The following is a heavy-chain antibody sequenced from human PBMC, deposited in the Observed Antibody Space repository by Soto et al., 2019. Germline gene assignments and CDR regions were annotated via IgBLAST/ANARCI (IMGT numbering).Heavy chain of an antibody. Sequence: PSETLSLTCAVSGGSISSGGYSWSWIRQPPGKGLEWIGYIYHSGSTYYNPSLKSRVTISVDRSKNQFSLKLSSVTAADTAVYYCARAAAYGAFDIWGQGTMVTVSS. CDR1: GGSISSGGYS. V-gene: IGHV4-30-2*01. J-gene: IGHJ3*02. CDR2: IYHSGST. CDR3: ARAAAYGAFDI. D-gene: IGHD6-25*01.